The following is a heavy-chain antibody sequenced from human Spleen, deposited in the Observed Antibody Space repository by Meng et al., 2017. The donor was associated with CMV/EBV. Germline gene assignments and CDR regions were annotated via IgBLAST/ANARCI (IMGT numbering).Heavy chain of an antibody. CDR2: IYYSGST. Sequence: GSLRLSCTVSGGSISTYYWRWIRQPPGKGLEWIGYIYYSGSTNYSPALKSRVTISVDTSKNQFSLKLSSVTAADTAVYYCARAPGLRGYIDVWGQGTTVTVSS. CDR3: ARAPGLRGYIDV. V-gene: IGHV4-59*01. CDR1: GGSISTYY. D-gene: IGHD5-12*01. J-gene: IGHJ6*02.